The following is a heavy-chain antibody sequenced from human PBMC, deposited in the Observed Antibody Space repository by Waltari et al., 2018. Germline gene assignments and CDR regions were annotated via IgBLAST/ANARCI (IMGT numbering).Heavy chain of an antibody. V-gene: IGHV4-59*01. D-gene: IGHD4-17*01. J-gene: IGHJ4*02. CDR3: ASSATVTTLLFDY. Sequence: QVQLQESGPGLVKPSETLSLTCTVSGGSISSYYWSWIRQPPGKGLEWIGYIYYSGSTNYHPSLKGRVTISVDTSKNQFSLKLSSVTAADTAVYYCASSATVTTLLFDYWGQGTLVTVSS. CDR1: GGSISSYY. CDR2: IYYSGST.